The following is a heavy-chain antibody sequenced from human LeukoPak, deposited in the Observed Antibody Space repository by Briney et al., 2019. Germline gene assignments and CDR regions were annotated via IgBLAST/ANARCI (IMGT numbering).Heavy chain of an antibody. V-gene: IGHV1-18*01. CDR1: GYTFTSYG. Sequence: ASVRVSCKASGYTFTSYGISWVRQAPGQGLEWMGWISAYNGGTNYAQKFQGRVTMTRDTSISTAYMELSRLRSDDTAVYYCARGWLNYDFWSGYQGGLDYWGQGTLVTVSS. CDR2: ISAYNGGT. J-gene: IGHJ4*02. D-gene: IGHD3-3*01. CDR3: ARGWLNYDFWSGYQGGLDY.